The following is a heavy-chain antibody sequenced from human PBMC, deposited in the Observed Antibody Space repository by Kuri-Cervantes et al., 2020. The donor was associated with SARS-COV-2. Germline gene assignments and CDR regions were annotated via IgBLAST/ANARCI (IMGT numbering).Heavy chain of an antibody. V-gene: IGHV3-33*08. Sequence: GGSLRLSCAASGFIFSNYGMHWVRQAPGKGLEWVAVIWYDGSNKYYADSVKGRFTISRDNSKNTLYLQMNSLRAEDTAVYYCARSSGQIFYYYGMDVWGQGTTVTVSS. CDR3: ARSSGQIFYYYGMDV. CDR1: GFIFSNYG. J-gene: IGHJ6*02. CDR2: IWYDGSNK. D-gene: IGHD2-15*01.